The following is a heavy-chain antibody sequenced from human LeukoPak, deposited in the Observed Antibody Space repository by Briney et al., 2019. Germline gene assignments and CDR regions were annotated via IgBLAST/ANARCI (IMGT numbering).Heavy chain of an antibody. CDR3: ARDHTWYSSSWLIDY. J-gene: IGHJ4*02. CDR2: INPNSGGT. D-gene: IGHD6-13*01. Sequence: ASVKVSCNASGYTFTGYYMHWVRQAPGQGLEWMGWINPNSGGTNYAQKFQGRVTMTRDTSISTAYMELSRLRSDDTAVYYCARDHTWYSSSWLIDYWGQGTLVTVSS. V-gene: IGHV1-2*02. CDR1: GYTFTGYY.